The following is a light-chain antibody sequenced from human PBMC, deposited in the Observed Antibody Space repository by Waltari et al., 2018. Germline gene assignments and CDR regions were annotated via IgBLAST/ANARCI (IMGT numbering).Light chain of an antibody. Sequence: QSALTQPPSAPGSPGQSVTISCTGTRRDVGAYHYVSWYQQHPGKAPKLMLFEVSGLPSVVPVRFSGSKSGNTASLAVAGLQVDDEADYYCSAYTGRSWVFGGGTKLTVL. CDR1: RRDVGAYHY. J-gene: IGLJ3*02. V-gene: IGLV2-8*01. CDR3: SAYTGRSWV. CDR2: EVS.